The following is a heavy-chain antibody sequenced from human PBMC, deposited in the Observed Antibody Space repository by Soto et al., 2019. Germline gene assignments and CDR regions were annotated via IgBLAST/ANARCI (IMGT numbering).Heavy chain of an antibody. CDR1: GFTFDDYA. V-gene: IGHV3-9*01. CDR3: AKGPGMATAFDY. J-gene: IGHJ4*02. D-gene: IGHD5-18*01. CDR2: ISWNSGSI. Sequence: EVQLVESGGGLVQPGRSLRLSCAASGFTFDDYAMHWVRQAPGKGLEWVSGISWNSGSIGYVDSVKGRFTISRDNAKNSLYLQMNSLRAEDTALYYCAKGPGMATAFDYWGQGTLVTVSS.